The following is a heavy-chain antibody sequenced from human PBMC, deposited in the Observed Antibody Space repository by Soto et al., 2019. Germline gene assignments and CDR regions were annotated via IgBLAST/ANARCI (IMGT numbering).Heavy chain of an antibody. D-gene: IGHD6-19*01. CDR3: ARIREQWLAFDAFVI. CDR1: GGSLSGYW. CDR2: ISDGGTT. J-gene: IGHJ3*02. V-gene: IGHV4-34*01. Sequence: SETLSLTCAVYGGSLSGYWWSWIRQPPGKGLEWIGEISDGGTTNYNPSLKSRVTIVVDMSKNQYSVKLSSVTAADTAVYYCARIREQWLAFDAFVIWGQGTMVTVSS.